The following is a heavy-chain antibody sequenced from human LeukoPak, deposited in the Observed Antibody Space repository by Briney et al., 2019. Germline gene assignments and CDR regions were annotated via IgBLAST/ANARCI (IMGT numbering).Heavy chain of an antibody. CDR2: ISYDGSNK. Sequence: PGGSLRLSCAASGFTFSSYAMHWVRQAPGKGLEWVAVISYDGSNKYYADSVKGRFTISRDNSKNTLYLQMNSLRAEDTAVYYCASGRSWFGELLSEDAFDIWGQGTMVTVSS. V-gene: IGHV3-30*04. D-gene: IGHD3-10*01. CDR1: GFTFSSYA. CDR3: ASGRSWFGELLSEDAFDI. J-gene: IGHJ3*02.